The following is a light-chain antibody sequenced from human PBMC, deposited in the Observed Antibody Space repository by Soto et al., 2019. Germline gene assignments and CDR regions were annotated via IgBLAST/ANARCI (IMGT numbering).Light chain of an antibody. J-gene: IGKJ1*01. CDR3: QQYTSSPLT. CDR1: QSVLYSSNNKNY. Sequence: DIVMTQSPDSLAVSLGERATINCKSSQSVLYSSNNKNYLAWYQQRPGQAPRLVIYGASNRATGIPDRFSAWGSGTDFTLTISRLEPEDFAVYYCQQYTSSPLTFGQGTKVDIK. V-gene: IGKV4-1*01. CDR2: GAS.